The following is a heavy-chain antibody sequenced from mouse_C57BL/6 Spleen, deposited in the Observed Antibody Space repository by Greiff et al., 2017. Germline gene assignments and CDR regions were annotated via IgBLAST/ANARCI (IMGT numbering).Heavy chain of an antibody. CDR3: ARGATVHYAMDY. CDR2: ISNGGGST. V-gene: IGHV5-12*01. D-gene: IGHD1-1*01. J-gene: IGHJ4*01. CDR1: GFTFSDYY. Sequence: DVKLVESGGGLVQPGGSLKLSCAASGFTFSDYYMYWVRQTPEKRLEWVAYISNGGGSTYYPDTVKGRFTISRDNAKNTLYLQMSRLKSEDTAMYYCARGATVHYAMDYWGQGTSVTVSS.